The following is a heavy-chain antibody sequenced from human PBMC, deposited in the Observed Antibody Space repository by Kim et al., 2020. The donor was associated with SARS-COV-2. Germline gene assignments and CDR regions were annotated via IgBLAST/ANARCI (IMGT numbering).Heavy chain of an antibody. J-gene: IGHJ6*01. D-gene: IGHD3-10*01. V-gene: IGHV3-30*18. Sequence: GGSLRLSCAASGFTFSTYGMHWVRQAPGKGLEWVAVTSNDGSEKFYAHSVKGRFTVSRDNSKKTLNLQLNSLRPEDTAGYYCAKGGSGSSYSTMVVWGQGTTVTVSS. CDR1: GFTFSTYG. CDR2: TSNDGSEK. CDR3: AKGGSGSSYSTMVV.